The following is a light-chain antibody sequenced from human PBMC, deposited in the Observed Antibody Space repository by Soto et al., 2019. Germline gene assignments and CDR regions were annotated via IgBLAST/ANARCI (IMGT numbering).Light chain of an antibody. V-gene: IGKV3-20*01. CDR1: QSISKTY. CDR2: GAS. Sequence: EIMLTQSPDILSLSPGERATLSCRASQSISKTYVAWYQQRPGQAPKLLISGASGWAIGIPDRFSASGSGTDFSFTISNIDPEDCAIYYCQQFSASPYTFGQGTRLDI. J-gene: IGKJ2*01. CDR3: QQFSASPYT.